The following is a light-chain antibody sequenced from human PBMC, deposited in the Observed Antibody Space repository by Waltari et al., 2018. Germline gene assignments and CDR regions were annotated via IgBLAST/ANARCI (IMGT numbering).Light chain of an antibody. J-gene: IGLJ1*01. CDR1: SSDVGSSNL. CDR2: EVT. Sequence: QSALTQPASVSGSPGQSITLSCTGSSSDVGSSNLVSWYLLHPGKAPKLIIYEVTKRPSGVSNRFSGSKSGNTASLTISGLQAEDEADYYCYSYAGGRVFGTGTKVTVL. V-gene: IGLV2-23*02. CDR3: YSYAGGRV.